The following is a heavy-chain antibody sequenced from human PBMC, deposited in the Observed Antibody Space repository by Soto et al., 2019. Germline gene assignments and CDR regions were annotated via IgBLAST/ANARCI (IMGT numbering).Heavy chain of an antibody. D-gene: IGHD3-10*01. Sequence: PGGSLRLSCAASGFTFSSYWIHWVRQAPGKGLVWVSRINSDGSSTSYAESVKGRFTISRDNAKNTLYLQMNSLRAEDTAVYYCAREGTAPPFGYFDLLGGGILLTVYS. V-gene: IGHV3-74*01. CDR2: INSDGSST. CDR1: GFTFSSYW. J-gene: IGHJ2*01. CDR3: AREGTAPPFGYFDL.